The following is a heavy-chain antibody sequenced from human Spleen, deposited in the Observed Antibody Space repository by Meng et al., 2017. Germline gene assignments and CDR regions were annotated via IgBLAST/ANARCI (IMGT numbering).Heavy chain of an antibody. D-gene: IGHD1-14*01. J-gene: IGHJ4*02. CDR2: IYHSGRS. CDR1: GGSSSTRDC. CDR3: ARNLVGSSLDY. V-gene: IGHV4-4*01. Sequence: QVLLRESGPGLLKLTGTLSLTSAVSGGSSSTRDCWTWVRQPPGKGLEWIGEIYHSGRSNYIPTLKSRVTISVDKSKNQFSLDLRSVIAADTAVYFCARNLVGSSLDYWGQGTLVTVSS.